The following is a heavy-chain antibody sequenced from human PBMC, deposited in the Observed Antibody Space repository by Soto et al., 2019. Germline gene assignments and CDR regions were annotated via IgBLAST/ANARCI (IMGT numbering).Heavy chain of an antibody. J-gene: IGHJ5*02. CDR1: GFTFSSYW. CDR2: INSDGSST. Sequence: GGSLRLSCAASGFTFSSYWMHWVRQAPGKGLVWVSRINSDGSSTSYADSVKGRFTISRDNAKNTLYLQMNSLRAEDTAVYYCARSYQISLYGDRANLWFDPWGQGTLVTVSS. D-gene: IGHD4-17*01. V-gene: IGHV3-74*01. CDR3: ARSYQISLYGDRANLWFDP.